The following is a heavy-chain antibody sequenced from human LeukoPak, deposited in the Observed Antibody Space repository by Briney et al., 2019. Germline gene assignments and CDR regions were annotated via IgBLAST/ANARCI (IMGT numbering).Heavy chain of an antibody. CDR1: GDSISRYY. J-gene: IGHJ4*02. Sequence: PSETLSLTCTVSGDSISRYYWSWIRQPPGKGLEWIGYMSYSGSTNYNPSLKSRVTISVDTSKNQFSLKLSSVTAADTAVYYCASRSSIWSGYQDTLYYFDSWGQGTLVTVSS. CDR3: ASRSSIWSGYQDTLYYFDS. V-gene: IGHV4-59*01. D-gene: IGHD3-3*01. CDR2: MSYSGST.